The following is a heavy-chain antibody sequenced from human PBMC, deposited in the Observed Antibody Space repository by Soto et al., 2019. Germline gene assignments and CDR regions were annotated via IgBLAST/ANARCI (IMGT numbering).Heavy chain of an antibody. CDR2: ISSSGSTI. CDR3: AGHLTIVGVVDV. J-gene: IGHJ6*02. D-gene: IGHD3-3*01. CDR1: GFTFSSYE. Sequence: GGSLRLSSAASGFTFSSYEMNWVRQAPGKGLEWVSYISSSGSTIYYADSVKGRFTISRDNAKNSLYVQMNSRRAEDTAVYYCAGHLTIVGVVDVWGQGTTVTVSS. V-gene: IGHV3-48*03.